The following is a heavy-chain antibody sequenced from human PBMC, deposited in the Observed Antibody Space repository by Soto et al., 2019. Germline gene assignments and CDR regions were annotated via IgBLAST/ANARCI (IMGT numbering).Heavy chain of an antibody. CDR3: ARHTRLAYNDY. V-gene: IGHV4-39*01. J-gene: IGHJ4*02. CDR2: IYYSGRT. Sequence: QLQLQESGPGLVKPSETLSLTCTVSGGSISSSSYYWGWIRQPPGKGLEWIGRIYYSGRTYYHPSLKSRVTISVDTSNNHCSLKLSSVTAADTAVYYCARHTRLAYNDYWGQGTLVTVSS. D-gene: IGHD6-19*01. CDR1: GGSISSSSYY.